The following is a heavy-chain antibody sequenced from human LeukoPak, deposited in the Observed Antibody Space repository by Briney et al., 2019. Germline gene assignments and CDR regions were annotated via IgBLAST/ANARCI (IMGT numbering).Heavy chain of an antibody. CDR2: IYYSGST. J-gene: IGHJ4*02. Sequence: SETLSLTCTVSGGSISSGGYYWSWIRQHPGKGLEWIGYIYYSGSTYYNPSLKSRVTISVDTSKNQFSLKLSSVTAADTAVYYCARQHQLPYYFDYWGQGTLVTVSS. CDR1: GGSISSGGYY. V-gene: IGHV4-31*03. CDR3: ARQHQLPYYFDY. D-gene: IGHD2-2*01.